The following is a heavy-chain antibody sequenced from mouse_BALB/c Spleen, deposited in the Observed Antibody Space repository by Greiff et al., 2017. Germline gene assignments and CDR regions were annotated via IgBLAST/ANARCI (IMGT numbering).Heavy chain of an antibody. CDR2: IRNKANGYTT. CDR1: GFTFTDYY. V-gene: IGHV7-3*02. J-gene: IGHJ3*01. CDR3: ARDNWGFAY. D-gene: IGHD4-1*01. Sequence: EVKVVESGGGLVQPGGSLRLSCATSGFTFTDYYMSWVRQPPGKALEWLGFIRNKANGYTTEYSASVKGRFTISRDNSQSILYLQMNTLRAEDSATYYCARDNWGFAYWGQGTLVTVSA.